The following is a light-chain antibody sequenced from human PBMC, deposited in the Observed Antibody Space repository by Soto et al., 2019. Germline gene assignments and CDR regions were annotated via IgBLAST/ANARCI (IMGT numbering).Light chain of an antibody. J-gene: IGKJ2*01. CDR1: QSVNSNY. V-gene: IGKV3-20*01. Sequence: DIVLTQSPGTLSLSPGETATLSCRASQSVNSNYLAWYQQKPGQAPRLLIYGASARATGIPDRFRGSGSGTDFTLAISRLEPEDFAVYYRQHFGGWSYTFGQGTKLEIK. CDR3: QHFGGWSYT. CDR2: GAS.